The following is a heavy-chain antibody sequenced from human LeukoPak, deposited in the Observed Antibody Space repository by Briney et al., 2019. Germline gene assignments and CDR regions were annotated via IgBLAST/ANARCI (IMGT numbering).Heavy chain of an antibody. CDR2: ISYDGSNK. D-gene: IGHD5-18*01. J-gene: IGHJ4*02. V-gene: IGHV3-30*04. CDR3: ARDSDLLTYSYGYYDY. Sequence: PGRSLRLSCAASGFTFSSYAMHSVRQAPGKGLEWVAVISYDGSNKYYAHSVKGRFTISRDNSKNTLYLQMNSLRAEDTAVYYCARDSDLLTYSYGYYDYWGQGTLVTVSS. CDR1: GFTFSSYA.